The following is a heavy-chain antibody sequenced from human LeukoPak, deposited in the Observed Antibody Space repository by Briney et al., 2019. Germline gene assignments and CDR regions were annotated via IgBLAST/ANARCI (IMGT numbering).Heavy chain of an antibody. Sequence: GGSLRLSCAASGFTFSGYSMNWVRQAPGKGLEWVSSISSGSSYIYYADPLKGRFTVSRDNAKNSLYLQMNSLRAEDTAVYYCASERYNWNYAFDYWGQGILVTVSS. CDR2: ISSGSSYI. CDR3: ASERYNWNYAFDY. CDR1: GFTFSGYS. V-gene: IGHV3-21*01. D-gene: IGHD1-7*01. J-gene: IGHJ4*02.